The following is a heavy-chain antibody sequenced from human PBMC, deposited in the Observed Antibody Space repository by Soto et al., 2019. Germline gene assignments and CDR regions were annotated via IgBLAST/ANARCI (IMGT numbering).Heavy chain of an antibody. Sequence: QVQLVQSGAEVRRPGASVKVSCASSGYTLTTYGVAWVRQAPGQGLEWMGRISANNVKTNYAQKFGGRVTLTTDASTNTAYLELRDLRSDDTAVYYCARGFCSGANCKWDDTALIHFDLWGQGTLVTVSS. CDR1: GYTLTTYG. J-gene: IGHJ4*02. D-gene: IGHD3-3*01. CDR2: ISANNVKT. V-gene: IGHV1-18*01. CDR3: ARGFCSGANCKWDDTALIHFDL.